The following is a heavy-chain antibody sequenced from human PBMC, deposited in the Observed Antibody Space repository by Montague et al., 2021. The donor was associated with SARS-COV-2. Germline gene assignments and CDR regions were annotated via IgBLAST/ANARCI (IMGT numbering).Heavy chain of an antibody. Sequence: SLRLSCAASGFTVSSNYMSWVRQAPGKGLEWVSVIYSGGSTYYADSVKGRFTISRDNSKNTLYLQMNSLRAEDTAVYYCARDLHGGEGYFDYWGQGTLVTVSS. J-gene: IGHJ4*02. CDR2: IYSGGST. CDR1: GFTVSSNY. V-gene: IGHV3-66*01. D-gene: IGHD3-16*01. CDR3: ARDLHGGEGYFDY.